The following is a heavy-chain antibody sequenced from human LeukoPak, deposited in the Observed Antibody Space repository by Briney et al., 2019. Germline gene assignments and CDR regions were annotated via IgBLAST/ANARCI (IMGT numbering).Heavy chain of an antibody. CDR3: AREYDYGVSRADY. V-gene: IGHV3-7*01. J-gene: IGHJ4*02. Sequence: GGSLRLSYAASGFTFSSYWMSWVRQAPGKGLGWVAHINQDGSEKHFVDSVEGRFTISRDNAANPLFLQMNSLRAEDTAVYYCAREYDYGVSRADYWGQGTLVTVSS. D-gene: IGHD4-17*01. CDR1: GFTFSSYW. CDR2: INQDGSEK.